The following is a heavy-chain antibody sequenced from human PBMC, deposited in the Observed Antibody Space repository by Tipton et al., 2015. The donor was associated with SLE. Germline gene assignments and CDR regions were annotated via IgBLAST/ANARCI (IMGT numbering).Heavy chain of an antibody. Sequence: TLSLTCTVSGGSISSYYWSWIRQPAGKGLEWIGRIYTSGSTNYNPSLKSRVTMSVDTSKNQFSLKLSSVTAADTAVYYCAREGIVQGGGNWFDPWGQGTLVTVSS. CDR1: GGSISSYY. CDR2: IYTSGST. D-gene: IGHD3-10*01. CDR3: AREGIVQGGGNWFDP. J-gene: IGHJ5*02. V-gene: IGHV4-4*07.